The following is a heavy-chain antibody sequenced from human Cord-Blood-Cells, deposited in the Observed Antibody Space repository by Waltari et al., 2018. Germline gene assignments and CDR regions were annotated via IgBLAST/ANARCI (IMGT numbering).Heavy chain of an antibody. V-gene: IGHV1-69*04. CDR3: AKGAPGFNWFDP. CDR2: IIPILGIA. J-gene: IGHJ5*02. CDR1: GATLRRSA. Sequence: QVQPVQSGAEVKKPGSPVTVSCTATGATLRRSALRWVRQAPGQGLEWMGGIIPILGIANYAQKFQGRVTITADKSTSTAYMELSSLRSEDTAVYYCAKGAPGFNWFDPWGQGTLVTVSS. D-gene: IGHD6-25*01.